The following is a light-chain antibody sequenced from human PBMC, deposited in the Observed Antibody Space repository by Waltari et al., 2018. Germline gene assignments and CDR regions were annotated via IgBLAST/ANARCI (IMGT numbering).Light chain of an antibody. Sequence: EIVLTQSPGTLSLSPGDRATLSCRASQTVRPTYLAWYQQKPGQAPTPLIYGASSRATGIPDRFSGSGSGTDFSLTISSLEPEDFAVYYCQQYDISPLTFGGGTKVEIK. CDR2: GAS. CDR3: QQYDISPLT. J-gene: IGKJ4*01. V-gene: IGKV3-20*01. CDR1: QTVRPTY.